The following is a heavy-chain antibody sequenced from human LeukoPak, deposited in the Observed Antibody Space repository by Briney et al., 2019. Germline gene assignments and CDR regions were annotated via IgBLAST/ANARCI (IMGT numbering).Heavy chain of an antibody. CDR2: ISAYNGNT. D-gene: IGHD2-15*01. Sequence: ASVKVSCKASGYTFTSYGISWVRQAPGQGLEWMGWISAYNGNTNYAQKLQGRVTMTTDTSTSTAYMEMRSLRSDDTAVYYCARAEWAASWFDPWGQGTLVTVSS. J-gene: IGHJ5*02. V-gene: IGHV1-18*01. CDR1: GYTFTSYG. CDR3: ARAEWAASWFDP.